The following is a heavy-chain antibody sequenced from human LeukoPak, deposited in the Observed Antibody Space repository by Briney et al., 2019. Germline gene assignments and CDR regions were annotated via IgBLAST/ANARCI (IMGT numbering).Heavy chain of an antibody. CDR3: ARVAVPGTYDY. V-gene: IGHV3-64*01. CDR1: GFPFRSYA. CDR2: ITLDGIST. Sequence: GGSLRLSCAASGFPFRSYAMHWVRQAPGKGLEYVSAITLDGISTYYANSVEGRFTISRDNSKNTLYLQMGSLRAEDMAVYYCARVAVPGTYDYWGQGTLVTVSS. D-gene: IGHD6-19*01. J-gene: IGHJ4*02.